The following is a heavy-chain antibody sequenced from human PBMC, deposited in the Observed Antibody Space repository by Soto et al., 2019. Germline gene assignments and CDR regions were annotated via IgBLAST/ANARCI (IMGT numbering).Heavy chain of an antibody. J-gene: IGHJ3*02. CDR1: GGTFSSYA. CDR2: IIPIFGTA. Sequence: QVQLVQSGAEVKKPGSSVKVSCKASGGTFSSYAISWVRQARGQGLEWIGGIIPIFGTANYEQEFQCRVTITADASTSTAYMERSSLRSEDTAVYYCASIRDMVRSAFDICGKGTMVTVSS. CDR3: ASIRDMVRSAFDI. V-gene: IGHV1-69*01. D-gene: IGHD3-10*01.